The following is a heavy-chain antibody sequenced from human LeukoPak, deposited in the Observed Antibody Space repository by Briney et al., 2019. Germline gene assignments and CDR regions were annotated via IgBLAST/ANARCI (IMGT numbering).Heavy chain of an antibody. J-gene: IGHJ3*01. CDR1: GFTFRGAA. V-gene: IGHV3-23*01. CDR3: AQGIQLST. CDR2: ISSGGNNT. Sequence: GGSLRLSCAVSGFTFRGAAMTWVRQAPGKGLEWVSFISSGGNNTFYTDSVKGRLTLSRDHSTNTLCLQMNSLMAAHPAICYWAQGIQLSTWGLGTSVTVSS. D-gene: IGHD5-24*01.